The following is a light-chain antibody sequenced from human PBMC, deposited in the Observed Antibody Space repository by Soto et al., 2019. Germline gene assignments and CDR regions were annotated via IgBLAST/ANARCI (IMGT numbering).Light chain of an antibody. CDR3: HQYAVYPST. V-gene: IGKV1-5*01. CDR2: GVS. J-gene: IGKJ1*01. Sequence: DIQMTQSPSTLSASVGDRVTVTCRASQSISRWLAWLQQKPGKAPRLLMYGVSTLYSGVPSRFSGSGYGAEFTLTISSLQPDDFATYYFHQYAVYPSTFGQGTKVEMK. CDR1: QSISRW.